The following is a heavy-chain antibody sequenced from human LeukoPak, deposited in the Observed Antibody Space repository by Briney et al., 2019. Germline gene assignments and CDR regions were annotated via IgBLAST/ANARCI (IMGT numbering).Heavy chain of an antibody. CDR1: GYTFTTYG. D-gene: IGHD2-21*02. J-gene: IGHJ5*02. CDR3: ARGATVTATQVRGDWFDP. V-gene: IGHV1-18*01. Sequence: GASAKVSCRASGYTFTTYGISWVRQAPGQGLEWMGWISAYNGNTNYSQKLQGRVTMTTDTSTSTAYMELRSLRSDDTAVYYCARGATVTATQVRGDWFDPWGQGTLVTVSS. CDR2: ISAYNGNT.